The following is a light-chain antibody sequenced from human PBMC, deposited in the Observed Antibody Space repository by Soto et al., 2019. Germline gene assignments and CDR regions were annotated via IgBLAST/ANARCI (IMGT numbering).Light chain of an antibody. Sequence: EIVMTQSPSSRSVSPGERVTLSCRAGQGVTTNFAWYQQKSGQSPRLLIYDVSTRATGVPARFSGTGSETDFTLTISGLQSEDSAVYFCQQYNNWPFSFGQGTRLEIK. J-gene: IGKJ5*01. CDR3: QQYNNWPFS. CDR1: QGVTTN. V-gene: IGKV3-15*01. CDR2: DVS.